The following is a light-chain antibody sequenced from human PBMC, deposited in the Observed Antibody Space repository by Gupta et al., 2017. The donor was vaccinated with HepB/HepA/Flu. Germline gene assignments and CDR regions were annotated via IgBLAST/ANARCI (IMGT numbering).Light chain of an antibody. Sequence: EIVLTQSPGTLSLSPGERATLSCRASQSVSSSYLAWYQQKAGQAPRLLIYGASSRATGIPDRFSGSGSGTDFTLTISRLEPEDFAVYYCQQEGSSPRTFGQGTKVEI. CDR3: QQEGSSPRT. V-gene: IGKV3-20*01. CDR2: GAS. CDR1: QSVSSSY. J-gene: IGKJ1*01.